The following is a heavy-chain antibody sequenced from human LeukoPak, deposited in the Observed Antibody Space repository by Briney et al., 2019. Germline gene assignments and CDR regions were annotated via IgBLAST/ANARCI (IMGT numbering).Heavy chain of an antibody. CDR2: IRYDGSNK. D-gene: IGHD2-15*01. V-gene: IGHV3-30*02. J-gene: IGHJ4*02. CDR1: GFTLSSHG. CDR3: AKAPVTTCRGAFCYPFDY. Sequence: GGSLRLSCAASGFTLSSHGMHWVRQAPGQGLEWVAFIRYDGSNKYYADSVKGRFTISRDSSKNTLFLQMNRLRPEDAAVYYCAKAPVTTCRGAFCYPFDYWGLGALVTVSS.